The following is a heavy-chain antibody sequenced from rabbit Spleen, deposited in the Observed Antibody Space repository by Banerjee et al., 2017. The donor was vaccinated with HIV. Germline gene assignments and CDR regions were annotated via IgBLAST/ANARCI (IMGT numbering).Heavy chain of an antibody. Sequence: QSLEESGGDLVKPGASLTLTCKASGLDFSGDSYDSYMCWVRQAPGKGLEWIACIYGGNGGTYYASWAKGRFTITRSTSLNTVTLQMASLTAADTATYFCARIVHSEITYFDLWGPGTLVTVS. CDR3: ARIVHSEITYFDL. CDR2: IYGGNGGT. V-gene: IGHV1S40*01. D-gene: IGHD1-1*01. CDR1: GLDFSGDSYDSY. J-gene: IGHJ4*01.